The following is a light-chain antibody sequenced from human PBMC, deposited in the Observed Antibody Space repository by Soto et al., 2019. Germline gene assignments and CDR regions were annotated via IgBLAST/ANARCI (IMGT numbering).Light chain of an antibody. CDR1: QDISNY. Sequence: DIQMTQSPSSLSASVGDRVTITCQASQDISNYLHWYQQKPGEAPKLLIYDASNLETGGPSRFSGSGSGTDFSFIISSFQPEDIATHYCNRYDNLPTFGQGAQLPIK. CDR3: NRYDNLPT. J-gene: IGKJ2*01. CDR2: DAS. V-gene: IGKV1-33*01.